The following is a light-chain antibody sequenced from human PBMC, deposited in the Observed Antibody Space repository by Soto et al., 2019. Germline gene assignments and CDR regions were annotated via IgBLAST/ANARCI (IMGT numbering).Light chain of an antibody. Sequence: QSALTQPASVSGSPGQSIIISCTGTSSDVGLYDYVSWYQQYPGKAPKLIIYEVSNRPSGISNRFSGSKSGHTASLTISRLQSEDEADYYCCSYTCSDTYVFGTGTKVTVL. CDR3: CSYTCSDTYV. CDR1: SSDVGLYDY. CDR2: EVS. V-gene: IGLV2-14*01. J-gene: IGLJ1*01.